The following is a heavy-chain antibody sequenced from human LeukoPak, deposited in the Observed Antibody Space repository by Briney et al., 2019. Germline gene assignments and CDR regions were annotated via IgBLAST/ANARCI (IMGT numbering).Heavy chain of an antibody. V-gene: IGHV3-30*19. CDR3: ARRVAAAPRFYYYYMDV. J-gene: IGHJ6*03. D-gene: IGHD6-13*01. Sequence: GGSLRLSCAASGFTFSSYGMHWVRQAPGKGLGGVAVISYDGSNKYYADSVKGRFTISRDNSKNTLYLQMNSLRAEDTAVYYCARRVAAAPRFYYYYMDVWGKGTTVTVSS. CDR2: ISYDGSNK. CDR1: GFTFSSYG.